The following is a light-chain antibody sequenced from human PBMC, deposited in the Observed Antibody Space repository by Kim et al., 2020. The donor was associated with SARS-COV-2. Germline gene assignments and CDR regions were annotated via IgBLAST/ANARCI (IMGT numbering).Light chain of an antibody. CDR3: SSYAGSDVV. CDR2: EVS. V-gene: IGLV2-8*01. CDR1: SSDVGGYNY. Sequence: QSALTQPPSASGSPGQSVTISCTGTSSDVGGYNYVSWYQQHPGKAPKLMIYEVSKRPSGVTDRFSGSKSGNTASLTVSGLQAEDEADYYCSSYAGSDVVFGGGTQLTVL. J-gene: IGLJ2*01.